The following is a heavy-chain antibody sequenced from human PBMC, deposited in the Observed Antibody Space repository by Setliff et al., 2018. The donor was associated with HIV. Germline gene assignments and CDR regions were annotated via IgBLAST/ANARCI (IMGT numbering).Heavy chain of an antibody. CDR1: GYSFTTFW. J-gene: IGHJ5*02. Sequence: GESLKISCKGSGYSFTTFWIAWARQMPGKGLEWVGFIYPGEEFNFRYSPSFQGQVTISVDRSISTAYLQWRTLKASDSGMYYCARHVTTVATSWFDPWGQGTLVTVSS. CDR3: ARHVTTVATSWFDP. D-gene: IGHD2-2*01. V-gene: IGHV5-51*01. CDR2: IYPGEEFNF.